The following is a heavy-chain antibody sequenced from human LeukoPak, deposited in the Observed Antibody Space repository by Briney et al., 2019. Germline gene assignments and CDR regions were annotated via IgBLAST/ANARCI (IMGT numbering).Heavy chain of an antibody. Sequence: PSETLSLTCTVSGGSISSYYWSWIRQPPGKGLEWIGYTYYSGSTNYNPSLKSRVTISVDTSKNQFSLKLSSVTAADTAVYYCARGEKYSSSWSVGWFDPWGQGTLVTVSS. V-gene: IGHV4-59*01. CDR3: ARGEKYSSSWSVGWFDP. CDR1: GGSISSYY. J-gene: IGHJ5*02. CDR2: TYYSGST. D-gene: IGHD6-13*01.